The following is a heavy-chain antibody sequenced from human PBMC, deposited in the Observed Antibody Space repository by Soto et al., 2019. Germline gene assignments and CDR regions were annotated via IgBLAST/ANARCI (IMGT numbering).Heavy chain of an antibody. D-gene: IGHD2-15*01. J-gene: IGHJ6*02. CDR3: ARQHHAYCSGGSCYSKYYYYGMDV. Sequence: SETLSLTCTVSGCSISSSSYYWGWIRQPPGKGLEWIGSIYYSGSTYYNPSLKSRVTISVDTSKNQFSLKLSPVTAADTAVYYCARQHHAYCSGGSCYSKYYYYGMDVWGQGTTVTASS. CDR1: GCSISSSSYY. V-gene: IGHV4-39*01. CDR2: IYYSGST.